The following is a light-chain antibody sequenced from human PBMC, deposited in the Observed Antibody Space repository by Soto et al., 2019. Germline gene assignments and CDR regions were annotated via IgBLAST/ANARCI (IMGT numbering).Light chain of an antibody. V-gene: IGLV1-40*01. CDR2: ANT. CDR3: QSSDTSLSGSGV. Sequence: QSVLTQPPSVSGAPGQSVTISCTGSSSNIGAGYDVHWYQQRPGAAPRLLIFANTDRPSGVPDRFSASKSYKSASLTIAGLQAEDEAQYHCQSSDTSLSGSGVFGTGTKVTV. CDR1: SSNIGAGYD. J-gene: IGLJ1*01.